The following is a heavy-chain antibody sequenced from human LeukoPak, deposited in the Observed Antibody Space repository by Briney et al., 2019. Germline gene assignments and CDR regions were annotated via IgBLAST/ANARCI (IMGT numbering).Heavy chain of an antibody. CDR1: ANTFTDYY. CDR3: AGLSSIAARPGWFDP. Sequence: GASVKVSCKVSANTFTDYYVHWVRQAPGQGLEWMGWINPKSRGTNYAQKFQGRVTMTRDTSISTVYMEVNRLTSDDTAMYYCAGLSSIAARPGWFDPWGQGTLVTVSS. D-gene: IGHD6-6*01. J-gene: IGHJ5*02. V-gene: IGHV1-2*02. CDR2: INPKSRGT.